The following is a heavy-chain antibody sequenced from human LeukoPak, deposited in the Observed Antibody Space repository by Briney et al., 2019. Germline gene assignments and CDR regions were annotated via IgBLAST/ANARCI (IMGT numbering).Heavy chain of an antibody. CDR1: GGSISSSNW. D-gene: IGHD3-16*02. V-gene: IGHV4-4*02. CDR3: ARGAPYGYVWGSYRYTPPYYFDY. CDR2: IYHSGST. Sequence: SETLSLTCAVSGGSISSSNWWSWVRQPPGKGLEWIGEIYHSGSTNYNPSLKSRVTISVDKSKNQFSLKLSSVTAADTAVYYCARGAPYGYVWGSYRYTPPYYFDYWGQGTLVTVSS. J-gene: IGHJ4*02.